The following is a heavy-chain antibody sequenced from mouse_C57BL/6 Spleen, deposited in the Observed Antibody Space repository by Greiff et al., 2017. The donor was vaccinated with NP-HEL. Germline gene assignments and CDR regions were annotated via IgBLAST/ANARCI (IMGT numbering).Heavy chain of an antibody. CDR2: IDPSDSYT. D-gene: IGHD3-2*02. CDR3: ARWTQDYFDY. Sequence: QVQLQQPGAELVMPGASVKLSCKASGYTFTSYWMHWVKQRPGQGLEWIGEIDPSDSYTNYNQKFKGKSTLTVDKSSSTAYMQLSSLTSEDSAVYYCARWTQDYFDYWGQSTTLTVSS. J-gene: IGHJ2*01. V-gene: IGHV1-69*01. CDR1: GYTFTSYW.